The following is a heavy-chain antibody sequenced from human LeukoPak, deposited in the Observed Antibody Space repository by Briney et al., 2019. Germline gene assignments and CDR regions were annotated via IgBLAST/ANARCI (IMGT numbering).Heavy chain of an antibody. CDR3: AKDPHARDSSGYYYPPDL. CDR2: IKSKTDGGTT. D-gene: IGHD3-22*01. CDR1: GFTFSNAW. V-gene: IGHV3-15*01. Sequence: GGSLRLSCAASGFTFSNAWMSWVRQAPGKGLEWVGRIKSKTDGGTTDYAAPVKGRFTISRDDSKNTLYLQMNSLKTEDTAVYYCAKDPHARDSSGYYYPPDLWGRGTLVTVSS. J-gene: IGHJ2*01.